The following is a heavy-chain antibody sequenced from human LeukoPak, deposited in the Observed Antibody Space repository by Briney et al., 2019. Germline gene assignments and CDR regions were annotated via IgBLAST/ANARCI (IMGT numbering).Heavy chain of an antibody. D-gene: IGHD2-15*01. J-gene: IGHJ6*03. CDR3: ARGVGLANYYYYMDV. CDR1: GFTFSSYE. V-gene: IGHV3-48*03. Sequence: GGSLRLSCAASGFTFSSYEMNWVRQAPGKGLEWVSYISSSGSTIYYADSVKGRFTISRDNAKNSLYLQMSSLRVEDMSVYYCARGVGLANYYYYMDVWGRGTTVTISS. CDR2: ISSSGSTI.